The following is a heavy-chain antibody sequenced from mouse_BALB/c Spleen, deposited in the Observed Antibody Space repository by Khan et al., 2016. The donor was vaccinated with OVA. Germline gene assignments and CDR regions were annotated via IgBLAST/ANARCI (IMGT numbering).Heavy chain of an antibody. J-gene: IGHJ3*01. V-gene: IGHV5-6*01. CDR2: ISSAGSYT. CDR3: ARRGDDEAWFAY. CDR1: GFTFSNYD. Sequence: EVELVESGGDLVKPGGSLKLSCAASGFTFSNYDMSWVRQTPDKRLEWVATISSAGSYTYYPDSVKGRFTISRDNAKNTLYLQMSRLKSEDTAKYYCARRGDDEAWFAYGGQGTLVTVAA. D-gene: IGHD2-2*01.